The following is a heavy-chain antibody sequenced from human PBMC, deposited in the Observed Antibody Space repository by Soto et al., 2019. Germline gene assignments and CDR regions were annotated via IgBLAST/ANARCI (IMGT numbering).Heavy chain of an antibody. J-gene: IGHJ4*02. CDR3: ARLVGVAISP. CDR1: GGSISNYY. Sequence: LSLTCTVSGGSISNYYWSWIRQPAGKGLEWIGYIYPGGNTYYSPSLKSRVTIALDTSKSLVSLRLNSVTAADTAVYYCARLVGVAISPWGQGALVTVSS. CDR2: IYPGGNT. D-gene: IGHD2-21*01. V-gene: IGHV4-4*09.